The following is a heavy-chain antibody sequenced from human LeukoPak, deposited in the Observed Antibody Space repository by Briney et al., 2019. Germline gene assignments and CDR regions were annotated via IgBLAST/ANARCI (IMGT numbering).Heavy chain of an antibody. D-gene: IGHD6-13*01. V-gene: IGHV1-69*13. CDR3: ARGGPEIGTAAEL. CDR1: GGTFSSYA. Sequence: WASVKVSCKASGGTFSSYAISWVRQAPGQGLEWMGGIIPIFGTANYAQKFQGRVTITADESTSTAYMELSSLRSEDTAVYYCARGGPEIGTAAELWGQGTLVTVSS. J-gene: IGHJ4*02. CDR2: IIPIFGTA.